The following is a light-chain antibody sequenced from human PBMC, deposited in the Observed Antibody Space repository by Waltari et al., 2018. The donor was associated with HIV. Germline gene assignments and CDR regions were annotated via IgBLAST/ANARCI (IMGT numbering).Light chain of an antibody. Sequence: SVLTQPPSVSGAPGQRVRLPCTGTTFHIGAGNGGHWYQHLPGTAPKLLIFGNNNRPSGVPDRFSGSKSGSSASLAITGLQAEDEADYYCQSYDNRLRGVFGGGTKVTVL. J-gene: IGLJ3*02. CDR2: GNN. CDR1: TFHIGAGNG. CDR3: QSYDNRLRGV. V-gene: IGLV1-40*01.